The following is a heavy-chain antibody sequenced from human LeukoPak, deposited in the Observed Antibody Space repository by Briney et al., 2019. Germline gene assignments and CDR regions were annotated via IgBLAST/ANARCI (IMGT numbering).Heavy chain of an antibody. V-gene: IGHV4-59*01. J-gene: IGHJ4*02. D-gene: IGHD5-24*01. Sequence: SGTLSLTCIVSGVSISSYYWSWIRQPPRKGLDWIGYIYYTGSTNYNPSLKSRVTISVDTSKNQFSLKLSSVTAADTAVYYCARGLRGLQPKVDYFDHWGQGTLVTVSS. CDR3: ARGLRGLQPKVDYFDH. CDR2: IYYTGST. CDR1: GVSISSYY.